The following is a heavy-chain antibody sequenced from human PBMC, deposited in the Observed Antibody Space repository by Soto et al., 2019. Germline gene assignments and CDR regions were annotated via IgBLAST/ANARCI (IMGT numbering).Heavy chain of an antibody. Sequence: VGSLRLSCAASGFTFSSYAMHWVRQAPGKGLEWVAVISYDGSNKYYADSVKGRFTISRDNSKNTLYLQMNSLRAEDTAVYYCARGPNYFDYWGQGTLVTVSS. V-gene: IGHV3-30-3*01. CDR1: GFTFSSYA. J-gene: IGHJ4*02. CDR3: ARGPNYFDY. CDR2: ISYDGSNK.